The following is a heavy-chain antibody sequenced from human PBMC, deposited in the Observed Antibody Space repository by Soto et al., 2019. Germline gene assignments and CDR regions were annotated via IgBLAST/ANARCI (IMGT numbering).Heavy chain of an antibody. CDR1: GYTFTSYG. CDR3: ARIDSSGYYRASYYFDY. Sequence: ASVKVSCKASGYTFTSYGISWVRQAPGQGLEWMGWISAYNGNTNYAQKLQGRVTMTTDTSTSTAYMELRSLRSDDTAVYYCARIDSSGYYRASYYFDYSAQGTLVTVSS. CDR2: ISAYNGNT. V-gene: IGHV1-18*04. D-gene: IGHD3-22*01. J-gene: IGHJ4*02.